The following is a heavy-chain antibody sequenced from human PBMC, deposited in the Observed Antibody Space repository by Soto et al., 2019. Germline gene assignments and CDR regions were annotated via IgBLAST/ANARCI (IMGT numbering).Heavy chain of an antibody. Sequence: SETLSLTCSVSNTSIISDTDYWAWIRQPPGKGLEWIATIWHTGTTYYAPSLKSRVTMSVDTSKNEFSLKLTSLTVADTAVYYCARHIGGSGTYYLTKFDYWGHGTLVTVSS. CDR3: ARHIGGSGTYYLTKFDY. CDR1: NTSIISDTDY. CDR2: IWHTGTT. V-gene: IGHV4-39*01. J-gene: IGHJ4*01. D-gene: IGHD3-10*01.